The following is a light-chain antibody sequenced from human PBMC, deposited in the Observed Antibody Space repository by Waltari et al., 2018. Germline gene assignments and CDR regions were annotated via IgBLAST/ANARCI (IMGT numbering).Light chain of an antibody. CDR1: ESIGTS. V-gene: IGKV1-5*01. CDR3: QQYYTYSLWA. CDR2: HAS. J-gene: IGKJ1*01. Sequence: DIQMTQSPSTLSASVGDRVTFTCRASESIGTSLAWYQQKSGKAPKLLISHASTLEGGVPSRFSGSGSGTDFTLTISSLQPDDFATYFCQQYYTYSLWAFGQGTKVETK.